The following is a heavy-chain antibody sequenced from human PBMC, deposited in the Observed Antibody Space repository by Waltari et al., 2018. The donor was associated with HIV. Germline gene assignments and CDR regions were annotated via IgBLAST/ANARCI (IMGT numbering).Heavy chain of an antibody. Sequence: QVRLVQSGAEVKTPGASVRVSCKASGYTFTSYYIHWVRQAPGQGLEWMGRIDPTTGTTSYSQRFQDRVTMTRDTSITTSYMELSRLRNDDMATYYCGRTSIVPSDGSVDVWGQGTTVIVSS. J-gene: IGHJ6*02. CDR1: GYTFTSYY. CDR2: IDPTTGTT. D-gene: IGHD2-21*01. CDR3: GRTSIVPSDGSVDV. V-gene: IGHV1-2*06.